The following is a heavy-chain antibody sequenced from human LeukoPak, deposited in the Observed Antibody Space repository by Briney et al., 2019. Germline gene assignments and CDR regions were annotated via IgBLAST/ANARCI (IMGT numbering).Heavy chain of an antibody. Sequence: ALVKVSCKASNYTFISYRISWVRQAPGQGLEWMGWISSYNGNTNYGQKFQGRVSMTTDTSTNTAYMELKSLRSDDTTVYYCARDRTAAAVLDYWGQGTLVTVSS. CDR3: ARDRTAAAVLDY. D-gene: IGHD6-13*01. CDR2: ISSYNGNT. CDR1: NYTFISYR. V-gene: IGHV1-18*01. J-gene: IGHJ4*02.